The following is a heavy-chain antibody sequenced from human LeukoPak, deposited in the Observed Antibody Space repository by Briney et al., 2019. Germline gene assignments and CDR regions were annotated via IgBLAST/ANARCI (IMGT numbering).Heavy chain of an antibody. J-gene: IGHJ4*02. CDR2: ISWNSGSI. Sequence: GGSLRLSCAASGFTFSNYWMTWVRQAPGKGLEWVSGISWNSGSIGYADSVKGRFTISRDNAKNSLYLQMNSLRAEDTALYYCAKDAAMVRGVIVGYFDYWGQGTLVTVSS. V-gene: IGHV3-9*01. CDR1: GFTFSNYW. CDR3: AKDAAMVRGVIVGYFDY. D-gene: IGHD3-10*01.